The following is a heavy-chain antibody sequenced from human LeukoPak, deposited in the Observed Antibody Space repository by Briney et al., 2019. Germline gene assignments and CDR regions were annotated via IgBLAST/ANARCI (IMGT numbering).Heavy chain of an antibody. Sequence: PGGSLRLSCAASGFTFSSYWMHWVRQAPGKGLVWVSRINSDGSSTSYADSVKGQFTISRDNAKNTLYLQMNSLRAEDTAVYYCARDLRYCSGGSCYDYWGQGTLVTVSS. V-gene: IGHV3-74*01. D-gene: IGHD2-15*01. CDR1: GFTFSSYW. CDR3: ARDLRYCSGGSCYDY. CDR2: INSDGSST. J-gene: IGHJ4*02.